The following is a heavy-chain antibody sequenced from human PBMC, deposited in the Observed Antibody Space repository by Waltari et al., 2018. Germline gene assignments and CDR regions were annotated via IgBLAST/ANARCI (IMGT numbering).Heavy chain of an antibody. D-gene: IGHD6-13*01. V-gene: IGHV3-74*01. J-gene: IGHJ4*02. CDR2: SDSGGSST. CDR1: GFTFSSYW. CDR3: ARDGIAAAWGDFDY. Sequence: EVQLVESGGDLVQPGGSLRLSCSASGFTFSSYWMHWVRQAPGKGPVWVSRSDSGGSSTSYADPVKGRFTISRDNTKNTLYLQMNSLRAEDTAVYYCARDGIAAAWGDFDYWGQGTLVTVSS.